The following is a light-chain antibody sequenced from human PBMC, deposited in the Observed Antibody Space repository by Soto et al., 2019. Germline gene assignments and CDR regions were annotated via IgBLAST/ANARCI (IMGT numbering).Light chain of an antibody. V-gene: IGKV1-33*01. J-gene: IGKJ5*01. Sequence: DIQMTQSPSSLSAYVGDRVIITCRASQSISSYLNWYQQRPGEAPKLLIYGISNLETGVPSRFSGSGSGTDFTFTISSLQPEDIATYYCQQYSHLITFGQGTRLEIK. CDR2: GIS. CDR1: QSISSY. CDR3: QQYSHLIT.